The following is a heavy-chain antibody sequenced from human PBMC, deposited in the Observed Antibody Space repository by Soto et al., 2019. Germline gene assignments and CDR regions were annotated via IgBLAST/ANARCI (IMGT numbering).Heavy chain of an antibody. D-gene: IGHD4-17*01. V-gene: IGHV4-30-4*08. CDR1: GGSISSSSYY. CDR3: ARASTTVTTLDY. Sequence: SETLSLTCTVSGGSISSSSYYWGWIRQPPGKGLEWIGYIYYSGSTYYNPSLKSRVTISVDTSKNQFSLKLSSVTAADTAVYYCARASTTVTTLDYWGQGTLVTVSS. J-gene: IGHJ4*02. CDR2: IYYSGST.